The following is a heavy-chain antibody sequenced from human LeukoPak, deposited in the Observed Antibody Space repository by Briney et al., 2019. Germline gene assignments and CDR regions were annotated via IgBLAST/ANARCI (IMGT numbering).Heavy chain of an antibody. Sequence: SVKVSCKASGYTFTGYYMHWVRQAPGQGLEWMGWINPNSGGTNYAQKFQGRVTMTRDTSIITAYMELSRLRSDDTAVYYCARSDYGGWYYYGMDVWGQGTTVTVSS. CDR2: INPNSGGT. CDR3: ARSDYGGWYYYGMDV. CDR1: GYTFTGYY. V-gene: IGHV1-2*02. D-gene: IGHD4-23*01. J-gene: IGHJ6*02.